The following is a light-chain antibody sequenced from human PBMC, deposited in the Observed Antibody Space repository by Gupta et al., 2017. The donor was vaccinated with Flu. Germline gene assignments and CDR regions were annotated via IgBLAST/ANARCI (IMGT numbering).Light chain of an antibody. J-gene: IGKJ1*01. CDR3: QQYGSSPWT. V-gene: IGKV3-20*01. Sequence: ERATLSCRARQSVRSSYLAWYQQKAGQAPRLLIYGASNRATGTPDRFSGGGSGTDFTLTISRLEPEDFAVFYCQQYGSSPWTFGQGTNVEIK. CDR1: QSVRSSY. CDR2: GAS.